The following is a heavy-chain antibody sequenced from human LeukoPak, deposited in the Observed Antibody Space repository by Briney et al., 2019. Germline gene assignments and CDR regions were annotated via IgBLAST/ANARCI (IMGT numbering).Heavy chain of an antibody. J-gene: IGHJ1*01. CDR2: IIPILGIA. V-gene: IGHV1-69*04. Sequence: GASVKVSCKASGGTFSSYAISWVRQAPGQGLEWMGRIIPILGIANYAQKFQGGVTITADKSTSTAYMELSSLRSEDTAVYYCARVGYGSSWYLGYFQHWGQGTLVTVSS. CDR1: GGTFSSYA. CDR3: ARVGYGSSWYLGYFQH. D-gene: IGHD6-13*01.